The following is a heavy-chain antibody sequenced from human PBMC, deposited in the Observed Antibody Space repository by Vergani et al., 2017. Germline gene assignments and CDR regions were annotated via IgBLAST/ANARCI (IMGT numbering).Heavy chain of an antibody. D-gene: IGHD6-19*01. CDR1: GASIRSSNNY. V-gene: IGHV4-39*01. J-gene: IGHJ5*02. Sequence: QLQLQESGPGLVKPSATLSLTCSVSGASIRSSNNYWGWIRQPPGKWLEWIASIYYSGSTYYNPSLKRRVTISGDTSKNQFSLKLSSVTAAYTAVYFCARHSTVEWLVKLGWIDPWGQGSLVTVSS. CDR3: ARHSTVEWLVKLGWIDP. CDR2: IYYSGST.